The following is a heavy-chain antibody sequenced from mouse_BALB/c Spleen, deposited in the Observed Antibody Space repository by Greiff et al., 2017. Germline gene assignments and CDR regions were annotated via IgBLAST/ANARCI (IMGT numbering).Heavy chain of an antibody. V-gene: IGHV1-69*02. CDR2: IDPSDSET. D-gene: IGHD2-1*01. CDR1: GYTFTSYW. J-gene: IGHJ4*01. CDR3: AYGNYAMDY. Sequence: QVQLKQPGAELVKPGAPVKLSCKASGYTFTSYWMNWVKQRPGRGLEWIGRIDPSDSETHYNQKFKDKATLTVDKSSSTAYIQLSSLTSEDSAVYYCAYGNYAMDYWGQGTSVTVSS.